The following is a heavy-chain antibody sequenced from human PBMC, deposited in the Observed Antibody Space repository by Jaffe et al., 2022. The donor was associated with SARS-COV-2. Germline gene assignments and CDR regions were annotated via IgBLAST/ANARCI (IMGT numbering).Heavy chain of an antibody. CDR3: ARDWYCSSTSCYKTGGGAFDI. J-gene: IGHJ3*02. D-gene: IGHD2-2*02. CDR1: GFTFSSYW. V-gene: IGHV3-7*03. Sequence: EVQLVESGGGLVQPGGSLRLSCAASGFTFSSYWMSWVRQAPGKGLEWVANIKQDGSEKYYVDSVKGRFTISRDNAKNSLYLQMNSLRAEDTAVYYCARDWYCSSTSCYKTGGGAFDIWGQGTMVTVSS. CDR2: IKQDGSEK.